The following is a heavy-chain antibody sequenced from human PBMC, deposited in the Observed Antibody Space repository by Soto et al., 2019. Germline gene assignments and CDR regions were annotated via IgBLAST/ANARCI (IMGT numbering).Heavy chain of an antibody. V-gene: IGHV3-23*01. CDR3: AKAFSWYDY. CDR1: GFIFSSYA. D-gene: IGHD6-13*01. J-gene: IGHJ4*02. Sequence: EVQLLESGGGLIQPGGSLRLSCAASGFIFSSYAMNWVRQAPGKGLEWVSGISGSGGSTYYADSVKGRFTISRDNSKNTLYLQMSSLRAEDTAVYYCAKAFSWYDYWGQGTLVTVSS. CDR2: ISGSGGST.